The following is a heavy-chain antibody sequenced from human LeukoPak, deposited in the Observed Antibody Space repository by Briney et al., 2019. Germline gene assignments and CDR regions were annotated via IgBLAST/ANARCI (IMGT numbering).Heavy chain of an antibody. CDR2: IYYSGST. V-gene: IGHV4-61*05. Sequence: SETLSLTCTVSGDSIFNSSFFWSWIRQPPGKGLEWIGYIYYSGSTNYNPSLKSRVTISVDTSKNQFSLKLSSVTAADTAVYYCAGHEALDATLDYWGQGTLVTVSS. CDR1: GDSIFNSSFF. CDR3: AGHEALDATLDY. J-gene: IGHJ4*02. D-gene: IGHD3/OR15-3a*01.